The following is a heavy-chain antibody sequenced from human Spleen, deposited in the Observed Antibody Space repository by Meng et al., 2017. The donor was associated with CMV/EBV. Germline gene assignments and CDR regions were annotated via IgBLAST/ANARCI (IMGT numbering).Heavy chain of an antibody. V-gene: IGHV4-39*01. CDR2: IYYSGST. CDR1: GGSISSSSYY. J-gene: IGHJ5*02. CDR3: ARGYYGSVNRRGNWFDP. D-gene: IGHD3-10*01. Sequence: ESLKISCTVSGGSISSSSYYWGWIRQPPGKGLEWIGSIYYSGSTYYNPSLKSRVTISVDTSKNQFSLKLSSVTAADTAVYYCARGYYGSVNRRGNWFDPWGQGTPVTVSS.